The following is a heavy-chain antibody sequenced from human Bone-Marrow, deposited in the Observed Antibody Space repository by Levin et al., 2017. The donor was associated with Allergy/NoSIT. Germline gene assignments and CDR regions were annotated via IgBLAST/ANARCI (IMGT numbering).Heavy chain of an antibody. CDR2: ISESGTT. CDR3: VQNGYTFLQH. D-gene: IGHD3-16*01. CDR1: GASISSGSW. V-gene: IGHV4-4*02. J-gene: IGHJ1*01. Sequence: SETLSLTCTISGASISSGSWWSWVRQTPDNGLDWIGEISESGTTNYKGSLRSRVTISADKSRNQFYLTMTSVTAEDTAIYFCVQNGYTFLQHWGQGTLVTVSS.